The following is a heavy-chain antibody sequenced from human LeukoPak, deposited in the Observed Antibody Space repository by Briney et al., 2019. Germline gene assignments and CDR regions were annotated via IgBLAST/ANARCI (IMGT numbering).Heavy chain of an antibody. Sequence: GGSLRLSCAASGFTVSSNEMSWVRQAPGKGLEWVSSISGGSTYYADSVRGRVTISRDNSKNTVYLQMNSLRAEDTAVYYCGKGTVVVPAVADYWGQGTLVTVSS. D-gene: IGHD2-2*01. J-gene: IGHJ4*02. CDR1: GFTVSSNE. CDR3: GKGTVVVPAVADY. CDR2: ISGGST. V-gene: IGHV3-38-3*01.